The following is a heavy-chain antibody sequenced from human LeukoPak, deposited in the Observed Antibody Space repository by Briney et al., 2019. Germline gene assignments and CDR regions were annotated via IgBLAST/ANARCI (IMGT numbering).Heavy chain of an antibody. J-gene: IGHJ4*02. D-gene: IGHD5-18*01. CDR3: AHIGGQDTAMVWALHDY. Sequence: SGPTLVKPTQTLTLTCTFSGFSLSTSGVGVGWIRQPPGKALEWLALIYWNDDKRYSPSLKSRLTITKDTSKNQVVLTMTNMDPVDTATYYCAHIGGQDTAMVWALHDYWGQGTLVTVSS. V-gene: IGHV2-5*01. CDR2: IYWNDDK. CDR1: GFSLSTSGVG.